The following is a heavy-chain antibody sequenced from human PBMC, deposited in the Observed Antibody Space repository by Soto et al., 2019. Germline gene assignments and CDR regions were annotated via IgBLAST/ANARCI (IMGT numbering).Heavy chain of an antibody. CDR1: GFSISRYW. J-gene: IGHJ5*02. D-gene: IGHD5-18*01. CDR2: KKQDGSGE. Sequence: GGSLRLSCAASGFSISRYWMSWVRQAPGKGLEWVADKKQDGSGEYYVDSVKGRFTVSRDNAKNSVYLQLTSLRVEDTALYYCARGGFSYGTGIEHWGQGALVTVSS. CDR3: ARGGFSYGTGIEH. V-gene: IGHV3-7*01.